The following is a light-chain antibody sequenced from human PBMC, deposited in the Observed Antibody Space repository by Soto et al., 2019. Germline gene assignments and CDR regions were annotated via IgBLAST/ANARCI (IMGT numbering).Light chain of an antibody. Sequence: DIKMTQSPLSLSASVGDRVTITCRASQSIAGYLNWYQQKPGKAPNLLIYTASSLQSGVPSRFSGSVSGTDFTLTISSLQPEDFATYYCQQTYSTPHTFGQGTKLEIE. CDR1: QSIAGY. J-gene: IGKJ2*01. CDR2: TAS. CDR3: QQTYSTPHT. V-gene: IGKV1-39*01.